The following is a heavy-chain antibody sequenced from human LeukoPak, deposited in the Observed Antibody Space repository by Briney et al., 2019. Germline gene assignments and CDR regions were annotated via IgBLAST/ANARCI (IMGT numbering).Heavy chain of an antibody. J-gene: IGHJ4*02. CDR3: AKVKDFVDY. CDR1: GFTFSSYG. V-gene: IGHV3-30*18. CDR2: ISYDGSNK. Sequence: GRSLRLSCAASGFTFSSYGVHWVRQAPGKGLEWVAVISYDGSNKYYADSVKGRFTISRDNSKNTLYLQMNSLRAEDTAVYYCAKVKDFVDYWGQGTLVTVSS. D-gene: IGHD2-15*01.